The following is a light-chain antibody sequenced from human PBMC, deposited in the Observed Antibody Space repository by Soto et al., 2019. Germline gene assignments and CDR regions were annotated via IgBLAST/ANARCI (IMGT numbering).Light chain of an antibody. CDR3: QQYENLPPT. Sequence: DIRMTQSPSSLSASVGDRITITCQASQDINNFLNWYQQKPGKAPRLLIYDTSNVEGGVPSRFSGTGSGTDFTFTISSLQPDDIATYYCQQYENLPPTFGGRTKVEIK. CDR2: DTS. J-gene: IGKJ4*01. CDR1: QDINNF. V-gene: IGKV1-33*01.